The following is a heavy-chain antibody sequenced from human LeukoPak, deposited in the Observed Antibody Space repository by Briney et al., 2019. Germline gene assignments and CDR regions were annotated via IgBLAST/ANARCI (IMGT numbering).Heavy chain of an antibody. CDR3: AKASSRIAPDY. Sequence: TGGSLRLSCAASGFTVSSNYMSWVRQAPGKGLEWVSVIYSGGNTYYADSVKGRFTISRDNSKNTLYLQMNSLRAEDTAVYYCAKASSRIAPDYWGQGTLVTVSS. D-gene: IGHD6-13*01. CDR2: IYSGGNT. V-gene: IGHV3-53*05. CDR1: GFTVSSNY. J-gene: IGHJ4*02.